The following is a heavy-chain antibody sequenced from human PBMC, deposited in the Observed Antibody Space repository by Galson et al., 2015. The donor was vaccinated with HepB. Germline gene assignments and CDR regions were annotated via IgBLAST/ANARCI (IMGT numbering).Heavy chain of an antibody. D-gene: IGHD6-13*01. CDR3: ASAAAGTSGMDV. J-gene: IGHJ6*02. Sequence: QSGAEVKKPGESLKISCKPSGYRFTTHWIGWVRQMPGKGLEWMGIIYPGDSDTRYSPSFQGQVTISVDKTINTAYLQWSSLRASDTAMYYCASAAAGTSGMDVWGQGTTVTVSS. CDR1: GYRFTTHW. CDR2: IYPGDSDT. V-gene: IGHV5-51*03.